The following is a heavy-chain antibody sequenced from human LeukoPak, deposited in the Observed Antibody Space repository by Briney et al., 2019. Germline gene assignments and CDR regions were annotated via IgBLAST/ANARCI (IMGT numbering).Heavy chain of an antibody. J-gene: IGHJ4*02. CDR2: LSYDGSNK. CDR3: AKGYGSGSLSSDY. Sequence: GGSLRLSCAGSGFTFSNHQMNWVRRAPGKGLEWVAFLSYDGSNKYYADSVKGRFTISRDNSKNTVYLQMDSLRAEDTAVYYCAKGYGSGSLSSDYWGQGTPVTVSS. V-gene: IGHV3-30*18. CDR1: GFTFSNHQ. D-gene: IGHD3-10*01.